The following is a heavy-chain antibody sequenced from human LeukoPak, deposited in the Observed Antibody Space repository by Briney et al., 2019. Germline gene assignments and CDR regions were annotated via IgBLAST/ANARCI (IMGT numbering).Heavy chain of an antibody. CDR2: FYPEDGET. CDR1: GYSLTELS. J-gene: IGHJ4*02. V-gene: IGHV1-24*01. Sequence: ASVTVSRKVSGYSLTELSMHWVRQAPAKGLEWMGGFYPEDGETIYAPKFQGRVTMTEDTSTDTAYMELSSLGSEDTAVYYCATVRAAAGTSPLGYWGQGTLVTVFS. D-gene: IGHD6-13*01. CDR3: ATVRAAAGTSPLGY.